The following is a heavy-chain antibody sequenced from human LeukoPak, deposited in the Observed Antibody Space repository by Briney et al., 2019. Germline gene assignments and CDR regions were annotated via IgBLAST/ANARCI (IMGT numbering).Heavy chain of an antibody. Sequence: SVKVSCKASGGTFSSYAISWVRQDPGQGLEWMGRIIRILGIANYAQKFQGRVTITADKSTSTAYMELSSLRSEDTAVYYCARAGDYYDSSGYYSLDYWGQGTLVTVSS. CDR3: ARAGDYYDSSGYYSLDY. CDR1: GGTFSSYA. V-gene: IGHV1-69*04. J-gene: IGHJ4*02. CDR2: IIRILGIA. D-gene: IGHD3-22*01.